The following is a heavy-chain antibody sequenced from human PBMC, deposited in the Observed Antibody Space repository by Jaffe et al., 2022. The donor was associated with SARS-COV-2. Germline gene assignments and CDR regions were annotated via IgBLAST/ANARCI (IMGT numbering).Heavy chain of an antibody. V-gene: IGHV3-30*18. CDR3: AKGVYYYDFYGMDV. D-gene: IGHD3-3*01. CDR2: ISYDGSNK. J-gene: IGHJ6*02. CDR1: GFTFSSYG. Sequence: QVQLVESGGGVVQPGRSLRLSCAASGFTFSSYGMHWVRQAPGKGLEWVAVISYDGSNKYYADSVKGRFTISRDNSKNTLYLQMNSLRAEDTAVYYCAKGVYYYDFYGMDVWGQGTTVTVSS.